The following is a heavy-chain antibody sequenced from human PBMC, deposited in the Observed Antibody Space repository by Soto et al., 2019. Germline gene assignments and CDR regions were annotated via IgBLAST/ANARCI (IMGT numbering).Heavy chain of an antibody. D-gene: IGHD1-26*01. CDR3: STQWEQSGYYYGMDV. CDR2: MSPNSGNT. V-gene: IGHV1-8*01. J-gene: IGHJ6*02. CDR1: GYTFTSYD. Sequence: VQLVQSGAEVKKPGASVKVSCKASGYTFTSYDINWVRQATGQGLEWMGWMSPNSGNTGYVQKFQGRVTMTRDTSISTAYMELSILRSEDTAVYYCSTQWEQSGYYYGMDVWGQGTTVTVSS.